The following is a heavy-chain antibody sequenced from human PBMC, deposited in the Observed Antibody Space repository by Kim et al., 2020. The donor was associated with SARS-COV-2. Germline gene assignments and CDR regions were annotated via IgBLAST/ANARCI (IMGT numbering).Heavy chain of an antibody. V-gene: IGHV4-4*02. D-gene: IGHD1-1*01. Sequence: YNPSLQSRVIISVDKSKHQFSLKLSSVTAADTAVYYCVRDCTGTRRGMDVWGQGTTVNVSS. J-gene: IGHJ6*02. CDR3: VRDCTGTRRGMDV.